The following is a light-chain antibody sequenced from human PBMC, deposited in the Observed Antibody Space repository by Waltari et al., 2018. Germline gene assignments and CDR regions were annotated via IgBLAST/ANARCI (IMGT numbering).Light chain of an antibody. Sequence: LVLTQSPSASASLGASVKLTCTLSSGYSRNVIVWHQQQPGKGPRYLMKVNSDGSHRKGDDIPDRFSASKSGTECQLTISSLQSEDEADYFCQTGGHGTWVFGGGTKLTVL. V-gene: IGLV4-69*01. CDR3: QTGGHGTWV. CDR2: VNSDGSH. J-gene: IGLJ3*02. CDR1: SGYSRNV.